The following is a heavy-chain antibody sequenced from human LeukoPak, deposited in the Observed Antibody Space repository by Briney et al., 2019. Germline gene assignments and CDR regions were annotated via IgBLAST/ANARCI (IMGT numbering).Heavy chain of an antibody. V-gene: IGHV3-21*06. J-gene: IGHJ6*03. Sequence: GGSLRLSCSASGFSFASYAMNWVRQAPGKGLEWVSSITTGSSYIYYADSVRGRFSVSRDNAKNSLYLEMNSLRAEDTAVYYCARVEATTARSYYYYYMDVWGKGTTVTVSS. CDR2: ITTGSSYI. CDR1: GFSFASYA. CDR3: ARVEATTARSYYYYYMDV. D-gene: IGHD1-1*01.